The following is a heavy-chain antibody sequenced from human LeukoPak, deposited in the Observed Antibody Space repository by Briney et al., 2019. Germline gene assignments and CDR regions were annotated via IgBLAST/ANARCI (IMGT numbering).Heavy chain of an antibody. D-gene: IGHD2-15*01. CDR1: GFTFSSYG. J-gene: IGHJ4*02. CDR3: ARSRPRGRDFDY. V-gene: IGHV3-33*01. CDR2: IWYDGSNK. Sequence: GGSLRLSCAASGFTFSSYGMHWVRQAPGKGLEWVAVIWYDGSNKNHADSVKGRFTISRDNSKNTLYLQMNSLRAEDTAVYYCARSRPRGRDFDYWGQGTLVTVSS.